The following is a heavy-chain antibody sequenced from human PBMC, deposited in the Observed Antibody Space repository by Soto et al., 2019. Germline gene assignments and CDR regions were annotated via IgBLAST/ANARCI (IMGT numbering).Heavy chain of an antibody. CDR1: GGSFSGYY. D-gene: IGHD2-21*01. V-gene: IGHV4-34*01. CDR3: ARGYLRPRNYYYYYYMDV. CDR2: INHSGST. J-gene: IGHJ6*03. Sequence: SETLSLTCAVYGGSFSGYYWSWIRQPPGKGLEWIGEINHSGSTNYNPSLKSRVTISVDTSKNQFSLKLSSVTAADTAVYYCARGYLRPRNYYYYYYMDVWGKGTTVTVSS.